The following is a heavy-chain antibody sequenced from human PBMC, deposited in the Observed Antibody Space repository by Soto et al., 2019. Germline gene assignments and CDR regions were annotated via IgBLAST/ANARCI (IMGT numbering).Heavy chain of an antibody. V-gene: IGHV3-13*05. D-gene: IGHD6-6*01. J-gene: IGHJ6*02. CDR3: ARGAARRGPYYYYGMDV. Sequence: GGSLRLSCSASGFTFISYDMHWVRQATGKGLEWVSAIGTAGDPYYPGSVKGRFTISRENAKNSLYLQMNSLRAGDTAVYYCARGAARRGPYYYYGMDVWGQGTTVTVSS. CDR2: IGTAGDP. CDR1: GFTFISYD.